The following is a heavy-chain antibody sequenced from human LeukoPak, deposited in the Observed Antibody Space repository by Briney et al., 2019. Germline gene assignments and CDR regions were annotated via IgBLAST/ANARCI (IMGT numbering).Heavy chain of an antibody. D-gene: IGHD3-10*01. CDR2: ISGSGGST. Sequence: GGSLRLSCAASGFTFSSYAMSWVRQAPGKGLEWVSAISGSGGSTYYADSVKGRFTISRDNSKNTLYLQMNSLRAEDTAVYYCAKDLQGRTWFGELYRPLYYYGMDVWGQGTTVTVSS. CDR3: AKDLQGRTWFGELYRPLYYYGMDV. V-gene: IGHV3-23*01. CDR1: GFTFSSYA. J-gene: IGHJ6*02.